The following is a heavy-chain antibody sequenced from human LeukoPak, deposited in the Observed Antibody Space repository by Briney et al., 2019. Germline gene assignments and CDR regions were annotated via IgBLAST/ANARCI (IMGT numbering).Heavy chain of an antibody. CDR2: MNPNSGNT. D-gene: IGHD3-10*01. Sequence: ASVKVSCKASGYTFTSYDINWVRQATGQGLEWMGWMNPNSGNTGYAQKFQGRVTMTRNTSISTAYMELSSLRSEDTAVYYCARVRARAWFGGLLAYNWFDPWGQGTLVTVSS. V-gene: IGHV1-8*01. CDR3: ARVRARAWFGGLLAYNWFDP. CDR1: GYTFTSYD. J-gene: IGHJ5*02.